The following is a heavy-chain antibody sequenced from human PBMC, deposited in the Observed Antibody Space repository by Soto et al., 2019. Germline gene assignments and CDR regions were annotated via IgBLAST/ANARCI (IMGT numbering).Heavy chain of an antibody. CDR3: VRDRGYTGYDLEY. CDR2: INSGSSTI. D-gene: IGHD5-12*01. CDR1: GFTFRSYA. V-gene: IGHV3-48*02. J-gene: IGHJ4*02. Sequence: EVQLVESGGGLVQPGGSLRLSCAASGFTFRSYAMNWVRQAPGKGLEWVSYINSGSSTIYYAGSAKGRFTISRDNAKNSLYLQMNSLRDEDTAVYFCVRDRGYTGYDLEYWGQGALVNVSS.